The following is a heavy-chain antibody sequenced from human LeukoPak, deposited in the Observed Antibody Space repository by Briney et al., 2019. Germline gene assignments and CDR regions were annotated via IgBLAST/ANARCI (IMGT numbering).Heavy chain of an antibody. J-gene: IGHJ6*03. D-gene: IGHD2-2*01. V-gene: IGHV3-7*01. CDR3: ARSFYGHDPYYCYMDA. Sequence: GGSLRLSCAASEFTLRNYWMSWVRQAPGKGLEWVSTIKEDGGEKYYVDSVKGRFTISRENAKNSLYLQMNSLRAADTAVYYCARSFYGHDPYYCYMDAWGKGTTVTVSS. CDR1: EFTLRNYW. CDR2: IKEDGGEK.